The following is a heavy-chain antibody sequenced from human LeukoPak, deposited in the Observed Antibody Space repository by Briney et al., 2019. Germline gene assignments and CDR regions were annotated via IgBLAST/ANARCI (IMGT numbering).Heavy chain of an antibody. Sequence: PSETLSLTCTVSGGPINSYYWSWIRQPPGKGLEWIGYIYYSGITNYNPSLKSRVTISVDTSKNQFSLKLTSVTAADTALYYCARSSLLDAFDIWGQGTMVTVSS. CDR2: IYYSGIT. V-gene: IGHV4-59*01. D-gene: IGHD3-10*01. CDR3: ARSSLLDAFDI. J-gene: IGHJ3*02. CDR1: GGPINSYY.